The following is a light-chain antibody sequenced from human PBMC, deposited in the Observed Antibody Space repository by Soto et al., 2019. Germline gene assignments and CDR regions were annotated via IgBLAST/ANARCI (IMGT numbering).Light chain of an antibody. J-gene: IGLJ3*02. V-gene: IGLV1-44*01. CDR1: ISNIGKDT. Sequence: QSVLTQPPSVSGTPGLRVNISCSGGISNIGKDTVNWYQQLPGTAPKLLIFSNDHRPSGVPDRFSGSKSGTSAYLAISGLRSEDEADYYCAAWDDSLRGHWAFGGGTQLTVL. CDR2: SND. CDR3: AAWDDSLRGHWA.